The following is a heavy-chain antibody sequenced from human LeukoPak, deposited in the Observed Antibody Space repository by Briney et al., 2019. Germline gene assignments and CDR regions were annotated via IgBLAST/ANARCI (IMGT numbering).Heavy chain of an antibody. J-gene: IGHJ6*03. CDR3: AKHGRLTDHYYYYMDV. V-gene: IGHV1-69*01. Sequence: GASVKVSCKASGGTFSSYAISWVRQAPGQGLEWMGGIIPIFGTANYAQKFQGRVTITADESTSTAYMELSSLRSEDTAVYYCAKHGRLTDHYYYYMDVWGKGTTVTVSS. CDR2: IIPIFGTA. D-gene: IGHD2-8*01. CDR1: GGTFSSYA.